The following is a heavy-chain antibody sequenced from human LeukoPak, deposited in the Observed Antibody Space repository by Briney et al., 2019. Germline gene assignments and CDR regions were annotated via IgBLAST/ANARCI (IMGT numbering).Heavy chain of an antibody. CDR3: ARELAVAGTVYFQH. Sequence: PGGSLRLSCAASGFTVSSNYMSWVRQAPGKGLEWVSVIYSGGSTYYADSVKGRFTISRDNPKNTLYLQMNSLRAEDTAVYYCARELAVAGTVYFQHWGQGTLVTVSS. CDR2: IYSGGST. CDR1: GFTVSSNY. J-gene: IGHJ1*01. V-gene: IGHV3-66*01. D-gene: IGHD6-19*01.